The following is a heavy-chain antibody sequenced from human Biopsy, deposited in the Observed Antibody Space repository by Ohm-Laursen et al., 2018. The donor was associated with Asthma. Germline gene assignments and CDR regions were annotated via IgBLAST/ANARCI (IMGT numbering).Heavy chain of an antibody. D-gene: IGHD3-3*02. J-gene: IGHJ1*01. V-gene: IGHV3-30-3*01. CDR1: GFTFSTYA. CDR3: ARTFHFWSPYHAEHYQL. Sequence: SLRLSCAASGFTFSTYAMHWVRQAPGKGLEWVAVISYDGSNKYYADSVKGRFTISRDNSKNTLYLQMNSLRAEDTAVYYCARTFHFWSPYHAEHYQLWGQGTLVTVSS. CDR2: ISYDGSNK.